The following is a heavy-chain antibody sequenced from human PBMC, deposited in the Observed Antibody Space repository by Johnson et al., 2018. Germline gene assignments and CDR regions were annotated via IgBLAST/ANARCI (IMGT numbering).Heavy chain of an antibody. V-gene: IGHV5-51*03. D-gene: IGHD1-26*01. CDR1: GYSFNSYW. J-gene: IGHJ3*02. CDR2: IFPGASDT. Sequence: VQLVQSGAEVKKPGESLKISCKGSGYSFNSYWIGWVRQTPGKGLEWMGIIFPGASDTRYSPSFQGQVTISADKSISTAYLQWSSLTASDTAMYYCAKAIILGSMKTALDIWVRGTMVTVSS. CDR3: AKAIILGSMKTALDI.